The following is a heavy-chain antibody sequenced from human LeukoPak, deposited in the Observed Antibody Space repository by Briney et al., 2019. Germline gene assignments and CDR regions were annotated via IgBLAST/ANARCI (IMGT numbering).Heavy chain of an antibody. V-gene: IGHV4-39*01. CDR2: IYYSGST. Sequence: PSETLSLTCTVSGGSISSSSYCWGWIRQPPGKGLEWIGTIYYSGSTYYNPSLKSRVTISVDTSKNQFLLKLNSVTAADTAVYYCARHARIYSSGWKFDYWGQGTLVTVSS. CDR1: GGSISSSSYC. J-gene: IGHJ4*02. CDR3: ARHARIYSSGWKFDY. D-gene: IGHD6-19*01.